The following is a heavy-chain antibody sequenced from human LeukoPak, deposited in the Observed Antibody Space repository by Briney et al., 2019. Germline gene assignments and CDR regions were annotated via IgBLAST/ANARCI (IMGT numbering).Heavy chain of an antibody. CDR3: ARDGTSTGDY. Sequence: ASVKVSCKTSGYTFSNFGTNWVRQAPGQGLEWMGWISGNNDNPNYGQKFQGRFTVTTDSSTSTAYMELRNLRFDDTAVYYCARDGTSTGDYWGQGTLVTVSS. CDR1: GYTFSNFG. V-gene: IGHV1-18*01. J-gene: IGHJ4*02. CDR2: ISGNNDNP. D-gene: IGHD2-2*01.